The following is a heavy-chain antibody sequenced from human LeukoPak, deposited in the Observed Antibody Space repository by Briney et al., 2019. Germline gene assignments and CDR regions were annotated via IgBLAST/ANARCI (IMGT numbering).Heavy chain of an antibody. D-gene: IGHD1-7*01. CDR3: ARASNYVFDY. V-gene: IGHV3-23*01. CDR2: IRIGGGGT. J-gene: IGHJ4*02. Sequence: GGSLRLSCAASGFDLTTYAMTWVRQAPAKGLEWVSSIRIGGGGTYYADSVKGRFTISRDNAKNSLYLQMDSLRAEDTAVYYCARASNYVFDYWGQGTLVTVSS. CDR1: GFDLTTYA.